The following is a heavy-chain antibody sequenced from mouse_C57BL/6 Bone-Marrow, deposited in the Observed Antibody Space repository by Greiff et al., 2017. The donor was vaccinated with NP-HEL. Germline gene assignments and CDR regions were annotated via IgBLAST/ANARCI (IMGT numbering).Heavy chain of an antibody. Sequence: DVQLVESGGGLVKPGGSLKPSCAASGFTFSSYAMSWVRQTPEKRLEWVATISDGGSYTYYPDNVEGRFTISRDNAKNNLYLQMSHLKSEDTAMYYCARDPYYAMDYWGQGTSVTVSS. V-gene: IGHV5-4*01. CDR2: ISDGGSYT. CDR1: GFTFSSYA. J-gene: IGHJ4*01. CDR3: ARDPYYAMDY.